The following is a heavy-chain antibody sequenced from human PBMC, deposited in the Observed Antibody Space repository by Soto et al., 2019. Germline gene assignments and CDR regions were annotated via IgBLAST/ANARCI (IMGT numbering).Heavy chain of an antibody. CDR2: IIPIFGTA. V-gene: IGHV1-69*06. J-gene: IGHJ3*02. CDR3: ARDGYSSGWYGNDAFDI. CDR1: GGTFSSYA. D-gene: IGHD6-19*01. Sequence: QVQLVQSGAEVKKPGSSVKVSCKASGGTFSSYAISWVRQAPGQGLEWMGGIIPIFGTANYAQKFQGRVTITADKSTSTAYMELSSLRSEDMAVYYCARDGYSSGWYGNDAFDIWGQGTMVTVSS.